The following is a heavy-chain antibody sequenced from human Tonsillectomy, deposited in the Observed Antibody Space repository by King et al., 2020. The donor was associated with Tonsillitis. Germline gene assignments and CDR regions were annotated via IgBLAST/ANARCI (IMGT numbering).Heavy chain of an antibody. Sequence: LQLQESGPGLVKPSETLSLTCTVSGGSISSSSYYWGWIRQPPGKGLEWIGSISYSGSTYYNPSLKSRVTISVDTSKNPFSLKLSSVTAADTAVYYCARLTLTIFYFYYMDVWGKGTTVTVSS. V-gene: IGHV4-39*01. J-gene: IGHJ6*03. CDR2: ISYSGST. CDR1: GGSISSSSYY. D-gene: IGHD4-11*01. CDR3: ARLTLTIFYFYYMDV.